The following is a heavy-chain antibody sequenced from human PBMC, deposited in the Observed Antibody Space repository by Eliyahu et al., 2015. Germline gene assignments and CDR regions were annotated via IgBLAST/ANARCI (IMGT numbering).Heavy chain of an antibody. Sequence: QVQLVQSGAEVKKPGSSVKVSCXASGXXFNXYSISWXRQAPGQGLEWMGGIIPIFGTANYPQKFQGRVTITADESTSTAYMELSSLRSEDTAVYFCAREGGDYCGGGSFFFLYWGQGTLVTVSS. CDR3: AREGGDYCGGGSFFFLY. CDR1: GXXFNXYS. D-gene: IGHD2-15*01. J-gene: IGHJ4*02. CDR2: IIPIFGTA. V-gene: IGHV1-69*01.